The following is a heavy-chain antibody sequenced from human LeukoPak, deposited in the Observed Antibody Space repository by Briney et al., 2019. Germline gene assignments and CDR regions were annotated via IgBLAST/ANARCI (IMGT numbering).Heavy chain of an antibody. Sequence: PGGSLRLSCAASGFTFDDYAMHWVRQAPGKGLGWVSGISWHSGSIGYADSVKGRFTISRDNAKNSLYLQMNSLRAEDTALYYCARMIPDDAFDIWGQGTMVTVSS. CDR1: GFTFDDYA. CDR2: ISWHSGSI. J-gene: IGHJ3*02. CDR3: ARMIPDDAFDI. D-gene: IGHD3-16*01. V-gene: IGHV3-9*01.